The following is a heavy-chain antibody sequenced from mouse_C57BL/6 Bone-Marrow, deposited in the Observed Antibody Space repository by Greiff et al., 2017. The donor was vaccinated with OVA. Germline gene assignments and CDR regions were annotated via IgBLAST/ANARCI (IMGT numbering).Heavy chain of an antibody. V-gene: IGHV3-8*01. CDR3: SRSLPGGGYYFDY. CDR2: ISYSGST. J-gene: IGHJ2*01. CDR1: GYSITSDY. D-gene: IGHD2-10*01. Sequence: EVPLQESGPGLAKPSQTLSLPCSVTGYSITSDYWNWIRKFPGNKLEYMGYISYSGSTYYIPSLKRRITITRYTSKNQYYRQLNSVTTEDTATYYCSRSLPGGGYYFDYWAKAPLSQSPQ.